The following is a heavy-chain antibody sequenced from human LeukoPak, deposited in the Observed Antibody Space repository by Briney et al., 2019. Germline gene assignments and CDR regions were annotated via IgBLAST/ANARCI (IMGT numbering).Heavy chain of an antibody. D-gene: IGHD6-19*01. CDR1: GGSISSSSYY. CDR3: ARPHFGPSSGSDY. J-gene: IGHJ4*02. Sequence: SETLSLTCTVSGGSISSSSYYWGWIRQPPGKGLEWIGSIYYSGSTYYNPSLKSRVTISVDTSKNQFSLKLSSVTAADTAVYYCARPHFGPSSGSDYWGQGTLVTVSS. CDR2: IYYSGST. V-gene: IGHV4-39*01.